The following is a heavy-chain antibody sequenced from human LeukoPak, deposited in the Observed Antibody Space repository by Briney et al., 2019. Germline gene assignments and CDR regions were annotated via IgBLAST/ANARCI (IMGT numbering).Heavy chain of an antibody. CDR2: ISSSGSTI. CDR1: GFTFSSYE. D-gene: IGHD2-21*02. J-gene: IGHJ4*02. Sequence: GGSLRLSCAASGFTFSSYEMNWVRQAPGKGLEWVSYISSSGSTIYYADSVKGRFTTSRDNAKNSLYLQMNSLRAEDTAVYYCAGTQRYCGGDCYSDYWGQGTLVTVSS. V-gene: IGHV3-48*03. CDR3: AGTQRYCGGDCYSDY.